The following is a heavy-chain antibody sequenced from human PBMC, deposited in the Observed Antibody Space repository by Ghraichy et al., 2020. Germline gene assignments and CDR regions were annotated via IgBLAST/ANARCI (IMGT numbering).Heavy chain of an antibody. Sequence: SVKVSCKASGGTFSSYAISWVRQAPGQGLEWMGGIIPIFGTANYAQKFQGRVTITADKSTSTAYMELSSLRSEDTAVYYCAKVTYYDFWSGSNMYYYYGMDVWGQGTTVTVSS. V-gene: IGHV1-69*06. D-gene: IGHD3-3*01. CDR1: GGTFSSYA. CDR2: IIPIFGTA. CDR3: AKVTYYDFWSGSNMYYYYGMDV. J-gene: IGHJ6*02.